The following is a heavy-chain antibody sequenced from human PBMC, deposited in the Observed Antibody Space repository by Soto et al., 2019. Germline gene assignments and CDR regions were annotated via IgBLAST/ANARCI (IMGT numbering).Heavy chain of an antibody. V-gene: IGHV1-69*01. D-gene: IGHD2-2*01. Sequence: QVQLMQSGAEVTKPGSSVKVSCKASGGPFNTFGISWVRQAPGQGLEWMGGIIPKYGTTNYARRFQGRVTITADESTTTAYLELSSLRHDDTAIYYCAPPRQGRPVFYVDYWGQGTPISVPS. CDR3: APPRQGRPVFYVDY. CDR2: IIPKYGTT. J-gene: IGHJ4*02. CDR1: GGPFNTFG.